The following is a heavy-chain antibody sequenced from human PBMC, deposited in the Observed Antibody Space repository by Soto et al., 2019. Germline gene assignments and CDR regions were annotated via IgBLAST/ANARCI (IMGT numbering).Heavy chain of an antibody. Sequence: VGSLSLSCAASGFTLGTTHMSWVRQAPGEGLACVSAIDGSVGITYYADSVECRYTISRHNSRNTVYLQMQSPRGDDTALYYCVKNSGWFNTWGQGALVTVSS. CDR3: VKNSGWFNT. V-gene: IGHV3-23*01. CDR2: IDGSVGIT. J-gene: IGHJ5*02. CDR1: GFTLGTTH. D-gene: IGHD3-10*01.